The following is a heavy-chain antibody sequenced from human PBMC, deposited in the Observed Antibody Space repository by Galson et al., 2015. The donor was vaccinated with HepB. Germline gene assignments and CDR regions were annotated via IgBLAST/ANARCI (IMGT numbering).Heavy chain of an antibody. Sequence: SVKVSCKASGGTFSSYAISWVRQAPGQGLEWMGRIIPILGIANYAQKFQGRVTVTADKSTSTAYMELSSLRSEDTAVYYCAREPYYDILTGYYPYYFDYWGQGTLVTVSS. V-gene: IGHV1-69*04. D-gene: IGHD3-9*01. CDR3: AREPYYDILTGYYPYYFDY. J-gene: IGHJ4*02. CDR2: IIPILGIA. CDR1: GGTFSSYA.